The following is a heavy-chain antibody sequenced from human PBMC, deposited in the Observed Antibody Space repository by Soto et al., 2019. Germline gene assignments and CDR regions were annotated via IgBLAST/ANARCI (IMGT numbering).Heavy chain of an antibody. Sequence: EVQLVESGGGLVQPGGSLRLSCAASGFTVSSNYISWVRQAPGKGLEWVSAIYSGGTTYYADSVKGRFTISRDNSKTTLYLQMHSLRAEDTAVYYCARTRAAAGWGEYFQDWGQGTLVTVSS. D-gene: IGHD6-13*01. CDR1: GFTVSSNY. CDR2: IYSGGTT. CDR3: ARTRAAAGWGEYFQD. V-gene: IGHV3-66*01. J-gene: IGHJ1*01.